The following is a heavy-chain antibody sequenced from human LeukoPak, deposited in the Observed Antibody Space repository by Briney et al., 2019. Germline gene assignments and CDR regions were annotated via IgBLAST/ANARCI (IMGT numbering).Heavy chain of an antibody. Sequence: SETLSLTCTVSGYSISSGYYWGWIRQPPGKGLEWIGSIYHSGSTYYNPSLKSRVTISVDTSKNQFSLKLSSVTAADTAVYYCARASLRLRYFDWLFYDYWGQGTLVTVSS. CDR3: ARASLRLRYFDWLFYDY. V-gene: IGHV4-38-2*02. D-gene: IGHD3-9*01. CDR1: GYSISSGYY. J-gene: IGHJ4*02. CDR2: IYHSGST.